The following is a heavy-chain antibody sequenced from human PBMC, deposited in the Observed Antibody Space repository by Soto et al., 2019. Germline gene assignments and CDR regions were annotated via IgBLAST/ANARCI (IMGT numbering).Heavy chain of an antibody. CDR3: ARARRSGYSYGFAFDI. Sequence: ASVKVSCKASGYTFTNFDISWVRQAAGQGLEWVGSVNPSSGDTDYAQTFQGRVTMTVNISINTAYMELTTLTFEDTAVYYCARARRSGYSYGFAFDIWGQGTMVTVSS. V-gene: IGHV1-8*01. CDR2: VNPSSGDT. D-gene: IGHD5-18*01. CDR1: GYTFTNFD. J-gene: IGHJ3*02.